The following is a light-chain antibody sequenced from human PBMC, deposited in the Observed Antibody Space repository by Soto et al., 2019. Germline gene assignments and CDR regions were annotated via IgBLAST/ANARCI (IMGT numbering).Light chain of an antibody. CDR3: QHCNNWPGWT. Sequence: EIVLTQSPATLSLSPGDRATLSCRASQRVGSYLAWYQQRPGQAPRPLIHDASNSATGIPARFSGSGSGTDFTLTISSLEPDDFAVYYCQHCNNWPGWTFGQGTTVEGK. CDR2: DAS. V-gene: IGKV3-11*01. CDR1: QRVGSY. J-gene: IGKJ1*01.